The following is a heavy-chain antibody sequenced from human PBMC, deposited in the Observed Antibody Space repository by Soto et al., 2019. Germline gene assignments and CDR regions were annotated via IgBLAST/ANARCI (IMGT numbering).Heavy chain of an antibody. V-gene: IGHV3-23*01. Sequence: GESLKISCAASGFTFSSYAMSWVRQAPGKGLEWVSAISGSGGSTYYADSVKGRFTISRDNSKNTLYLQMNSLRAEDTAVYYCAKPPYSSSWYGLFDYWGQGTLVTVSS. J-gene: IGHJ4*02. CDR2: ISGSGGST. D-gene: IGHD6-13*01. CDR1: GFTFSSYA. CDR3: AKPPYSSSWYGLFDY.